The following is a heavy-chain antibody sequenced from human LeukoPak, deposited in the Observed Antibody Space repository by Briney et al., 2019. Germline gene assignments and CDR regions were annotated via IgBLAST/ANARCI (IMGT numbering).Heavy chain of an antibody. CDR1: GFTFNSYA. D-gene: IGHD3-3*01. CDR2: ISDSGDNT. Sequence: GGSLRLSCEASGFTFNSYAMSWVRQAPGKGLEWVSTISDSGDNTYYADSVKGRFTISRDNSKNTLYLQMNSLRAEDTAVYYCAKANSITIFGVISPVDYWGQGTLVTVSS. CDR3: AKANSITIFGVISPVDY. V-gene: IGHV3-23*01. J-gene: IGHJ4*02.